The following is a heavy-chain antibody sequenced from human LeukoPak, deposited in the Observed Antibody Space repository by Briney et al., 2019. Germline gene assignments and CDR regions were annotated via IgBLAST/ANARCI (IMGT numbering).Heavy chain of an antibody. Sequence: PSETLSLTCTVSGGSISSSSYYWGWIRQPPGKGLEWIGSIYYSGSTYYNPSLKSRVTIYVDTSKNQFSLKLSSATAADTAVYYCASTSTYYYDSSGYYPLGIWGQGTMVTVSS. CDR1: GGSISSSSYY. D-gene: IGHD3-22*01. CDR2: IYYSGST. J-gene: IGHJ3*02. CDR3: ASTSTYYYDSSGYYPLGI. V-gene: IGHV4-39*01.